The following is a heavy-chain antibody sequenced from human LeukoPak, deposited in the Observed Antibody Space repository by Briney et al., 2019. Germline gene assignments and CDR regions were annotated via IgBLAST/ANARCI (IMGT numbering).Heavy chain of an antibody. CDR1: GFTFSSYS. Sequence: GGSLRLSCAASGFTFSSYSMNWDRQAPGKGLEWVSSISSSSSYIYYADSVKGRFTISRDNAKNSLYLQMNSLRAEDTAVYYCARGADCSSTSCYIDFDYWGQGTLVTVSS. CDR3: ARGADCSSTSCYIDFDY. CDR2: ISSSSSYI. V-gene: IGHV3-21*01. J-gene: IGHJ4*02. D-gene: IGHD2-2*02.